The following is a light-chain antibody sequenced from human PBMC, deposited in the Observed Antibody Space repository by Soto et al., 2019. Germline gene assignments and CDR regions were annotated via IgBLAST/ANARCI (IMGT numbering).Light chain of an antibody. J-gene: IGKJ2*01. CDR2: GAS. CDR3: QQHGSSPYT. CDR1: QSVSSSY. V-gene: IGKV3-20*01. Sequence: EIVWTQSPGTLSLSPGERATLSCRASQSVSSSYLAWYQQKPGQVPRLLIYGASSRATGIPDMFSGSGTEADLPLTISRLESGEFSVYYCQQHGSSPYTFGQRTKLEIK.